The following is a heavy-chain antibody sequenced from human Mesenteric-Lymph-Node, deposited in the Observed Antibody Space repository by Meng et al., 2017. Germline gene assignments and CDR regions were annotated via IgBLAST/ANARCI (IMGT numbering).Heavy chain of an antibody. CDR1: GGSVSSDGYY. Sequence: SCTVSGGSVSSDGYYWSWIRQHPGKGLEWIGYIYYSGSTHYNPSLKSRLTISVDTSKNQFSLRLSSVTAADMAVYYCAKSYNTFPWRGFFDDWGQGSLVTVSS. J-gene: IGHJ4*02. CDR2: IYYSGST. CDR3: AKSYNTFPWRGFFDD. V-gene: IGHV4-31*02. D-gene: IGHD1-14*01.